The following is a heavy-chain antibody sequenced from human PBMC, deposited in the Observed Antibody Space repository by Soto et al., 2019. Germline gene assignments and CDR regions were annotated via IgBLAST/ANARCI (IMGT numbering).Heavy chain of an antibody. CDR2: IYYSGNT. Sequence: SETLSLTCTVSGGSIRSGGYYWSWVRQNPRRGLEWIGNIYYSGNTYYNPSLKSRLTISVDTSKNQFSLKLSSVTAADTAVYYCARGSIVVVVAATRNWFDPWGQGTLVTVSS. CDR1: GGSIRSGGYY. CDR3: ARGSIVVVVAATRNWFDP. D-gene: IGHD2-15*01. V-gene: IGHV4-31*03. J-gene: IGHJ5*02.